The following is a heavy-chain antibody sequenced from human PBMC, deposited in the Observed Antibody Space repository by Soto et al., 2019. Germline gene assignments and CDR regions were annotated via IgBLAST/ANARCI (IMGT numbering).Heavy chain of an antibody. Sequence: ASVKVSCKASGYTFTSYAMHWVRQAPGQRLEWMGWINAGNGNTKYSQKFQGRVTITRDTSASTAYMELSSLRSEDTAVYYCARSDLYCSSTSCYSPYYYYYMDVWGKGTTVTVS. V-gene: IGHV1-3*01. CDR1: GYTFTSYA. CDR2: INAGNGNT. D-gene: IGHD2-2*01. CDR3: ARSDLYCSSTSCYSPYYYYYMDV. J-gene: IGHJ6*03.